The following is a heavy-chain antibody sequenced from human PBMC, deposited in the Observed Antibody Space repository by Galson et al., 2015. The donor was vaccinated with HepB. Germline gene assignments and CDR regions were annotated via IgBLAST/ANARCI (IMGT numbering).Heavy chain of an antibody. CDR3: ARDYYDSFDY. V-gene: IGHV3-23*01. CDR1: GFTFSGYA. D-gene: IGHD3-22*01. J-gene: IGHJ4*02. CDR2: LSDSGGST. Sequence: SLRLSCAASGFTFSGYAMSWVRQAPGKGLEWVSALSDSGGSTYYADSVKGRFTISRDNSKNTLCLQMNSLRAEDTAVYYCARDYYDSFDYWGQETLVTVSS.